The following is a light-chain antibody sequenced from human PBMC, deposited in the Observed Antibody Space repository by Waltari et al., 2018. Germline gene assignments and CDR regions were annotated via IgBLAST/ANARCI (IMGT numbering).Light chain of an antibody. Sequence: QSVLTQPPSVSGAPGQRVTISCTGSGSNIGAGYDVHWYQQLPRAAPKLLIYGSSTRPLGVPDRLFGSTSGTSASLAITVLQAEDEADYYCQSYDTSLSVVFGGGTKLTVL. J-gene: IGLJ3*02. V-gene: IGLV1-40*01. CDR1: GSNIGAGYD. CDR2: GSS. CDR3: QSYDTSLSVV.